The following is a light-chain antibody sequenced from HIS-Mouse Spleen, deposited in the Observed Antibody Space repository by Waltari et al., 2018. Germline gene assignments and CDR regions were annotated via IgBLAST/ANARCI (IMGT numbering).Light chain of an antibody. CDR3: AAWDDSLSGPV. Sequence: QSVLTQPPSASGTPGQRVPISCSGSRSNIGSNCVTWYQQLPGTAPKLLIYRNNQRPSGVPDRFSGSKSGTSASLAISGLRSEDEADYYCAAWDDSLSGPVFGGGTKLTVL. V-gene: IGLV1-47*01. J-gene: IGLJ3*02. CDR2: RNN. CDR1: RSNIGSNC.